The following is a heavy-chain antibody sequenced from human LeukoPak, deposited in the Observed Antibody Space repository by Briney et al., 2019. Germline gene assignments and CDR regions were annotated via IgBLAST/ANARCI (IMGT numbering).Heavy chain of an antibody. CDR2: INPNSGGT. J-gene: IGHJ3*02. D-gene: IGHD3-10*01. Sequence: ASVKVSCKASGYTFTGYYMHWVRQAPGQGLEWMGWINPNSGGTNYAQKFQGRVTMTRDTSISTAYMELSRLRSDDTAVYYCARDRGRAYGSGSYNYFAFDIWGQGTMVTVSS. CDR3: ARDRGRAYGSGSYNYFAFDI. CDR1: GYTFTGYY. V-gene: IGHV1-2*02.